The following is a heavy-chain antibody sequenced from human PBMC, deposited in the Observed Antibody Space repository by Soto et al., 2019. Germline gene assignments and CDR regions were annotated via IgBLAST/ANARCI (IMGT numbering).Heavy chain of an antibody. CDR1: GFTFSCYW. D-gene: IGHD2-8*01. Sequence: PWGSPRLPRAASGFTFSCYWINWVRQTPGEGLEWVANIKGDGSEKYYVDSLKGRFTISRDNAKNSLYLHMNSLKVEDTAVYECVRRTMVPGFEHWGQGTLVTV. CDR2: IKGDGSEK. CDR3: VRRTMVPGFEH. J-gene: IGHJ4*02. V-gene: IGHV3-7*01.